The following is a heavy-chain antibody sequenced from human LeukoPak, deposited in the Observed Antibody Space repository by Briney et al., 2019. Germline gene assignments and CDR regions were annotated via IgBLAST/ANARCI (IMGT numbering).Heavy chain of an antibody. V-gene: IGHV3-48*03. CDR3: ARAGDYFDI. Sequence: PGGSLRLSCAASGFTFSSYKMNWVRQAPGKGLEWVSYISSSGNTKSYADSVKGRFTISRDNAKNSLYLQMNSLRAEDTAVYYCARAGDYFDIWGRGTMVTVSS. J-gene: IGHJ3*02. CDR2: ISSSGNTK. D-gene: IGHD3-16*01. CDR1: GFTFSSYK.